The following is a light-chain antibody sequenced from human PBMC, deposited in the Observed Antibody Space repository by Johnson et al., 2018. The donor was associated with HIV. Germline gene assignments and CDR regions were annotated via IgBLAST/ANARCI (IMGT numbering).Light chain of an antibody. J-gene: IGLJ1*01. V-gene: IGLV1-51*01. CDR1: SSDMGNYA. CDR3: GTWAGSLTTGPFV. CDR2: DNN. Sequence: QSVLTQPPSMSAAPGQKVTISCSGSSSDMGNYAVSWYQQFPGTPPKLLIYDNNRRPSVIPDRFSASKSATSAPLTITGLQPGDEADYYCGTWAGSLTTGPFVFGTGTKVTVL.